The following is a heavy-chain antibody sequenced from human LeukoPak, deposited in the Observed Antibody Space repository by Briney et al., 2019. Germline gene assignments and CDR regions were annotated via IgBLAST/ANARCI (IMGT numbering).Heavy chain of an antibody. V-gene: IGHV4-34*01. CDR3: ASLPSVPAAIVWNAQYFQH. CDR2: INHSGST. CDR1: GGSFSGYY. J-gene: IGHJ1*01. D-gene: IGHD2-2*02. Sequence: SETLSLTCAVYGGSFSGYYWSWIRQPPGKGLEWIGEINHSGSTNYNPSLKSRVTISVDTSKNQFSLKLSSVTAADTAVYYCASLPSVPAAIVWNAQYFQHWGQGTLVTVSS.